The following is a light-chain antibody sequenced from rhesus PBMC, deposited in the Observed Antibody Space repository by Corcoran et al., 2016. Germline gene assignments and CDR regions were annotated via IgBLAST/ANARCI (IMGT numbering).Light chain of an antibody. V-gene: IGKV7-13*01. CDR3: LQSRNFTT. J-gene: IGKJ1*01. Sequence: DIVLTQSPASLVVSPGQSATITCRASECVSVLGINLIHWYQQKPGQPPKLLIYQASNKDTGVPARFSGRGAGTDFTLTINPVEADDGADYYCLQSRNFTTLGQGTKVEIK. CDR2: QAS. CDR1: ECVSVLGINL.